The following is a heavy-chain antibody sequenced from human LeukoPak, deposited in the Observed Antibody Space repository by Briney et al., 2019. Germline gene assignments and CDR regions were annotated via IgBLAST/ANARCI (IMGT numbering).Heavy chain of an antibody. V-gene: IGHV3-73*01. CDR3: AKANEPLAEVGAKLDY. CDR1: GFTFSGSS. CDR2: IRTRPNNYAT. D-gene: IGHD1-26*01. J-gene: IGHJ4*02. Sequence: GGSLRLSCTVSGFTFSGSSMHWVRQASGKGLEWVGRIRTRPNNYATAYGASTRGRFIISRDDLKNTAYLQMNSLRAEDTAVYYCAKANEPLAEVGAKLDYWGQGTLVTVSS.